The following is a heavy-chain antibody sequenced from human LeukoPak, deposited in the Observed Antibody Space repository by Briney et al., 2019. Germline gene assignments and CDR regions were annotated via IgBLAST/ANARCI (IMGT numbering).Heavy chain of an antibody. CDR1: GFDYSNYV. CDR2: ITDSGGIT. V-gene: IGHV3-23*01. D-gene: IGHD6-19*01. CDR3: AKSWLDGYNWFDP. Sequence: TGGSLRLSCAASGFDYSNYVMTWVRQAPGKGLEWVAGITDSGGITYYSDSVKGRFTISRDNSRNTLYLQMNSLRAEDTAVYYCAKSWLDGYNWFDPWGQGTLVTVSS. J-gene: IGHJ5*02.